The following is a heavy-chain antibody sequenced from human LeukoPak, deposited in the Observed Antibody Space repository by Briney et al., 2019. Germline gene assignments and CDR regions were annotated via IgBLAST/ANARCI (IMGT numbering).Heavy chain of an antibody. V-gene: IGHV1-18*01. CDR2: ISAYNGNT. J-gene: IGHJ4*02. CDR1: GYTFTSYG. Sequence: GASVKVSCKASGYTFTSYGISWVRQAPGQGLEWMGWISAYNGNTNYAQKLQGRVTMTTDTSTSTAYMELRSLRSDDTAVYYCARVPPPNSGSYWGVFDYWGQGTLVTVSS. CDR3: ARVPPPNSGSYWGVFDY. D-gene: IGHD1-26*01.